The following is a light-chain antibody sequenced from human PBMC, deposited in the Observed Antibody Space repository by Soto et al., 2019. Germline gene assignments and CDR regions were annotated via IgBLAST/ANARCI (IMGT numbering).Light chain of an antibody. V-gene: IGLV1-47*01. CDR3: AVWDGSLSGWV. CDR1: SSNIGRNY. Sequence: QSVLTQPPSASGTPGQRVTISCSGSSSNIGRNYVYWYQQLPGTAPKLLINKNNQRHSGVPDRFSGSKSGTSASLAISGLRSEDEADYYCAVWDGSLSGWVFGGGTKLTVL. CDR2: KNN. J-gene: IGLJ3*02.